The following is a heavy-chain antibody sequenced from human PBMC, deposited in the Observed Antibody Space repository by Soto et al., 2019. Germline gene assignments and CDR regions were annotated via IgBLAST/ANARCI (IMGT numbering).Heavy chain of an antibody. CDR1: GFTADDYA. J-gene: IGHJ4*02. D-gene: IGHD4-17*01. Sequence: EVQLVESGGGLVQPGRSLRLSCVASGFTADDYAMHWVRQAPGKGLEWVSGISSNSDTIDYADSVKRRFTISRDNAKNSLFLQMNSLRPEDTALYYCAKDMKWGGMTTIHYFDSWGQGTLVTVSS. V-gene: IGHV3-9*02. CDR2: ISSNSDTI. CDR3: AKDMKWGGMTTIHYFDS.